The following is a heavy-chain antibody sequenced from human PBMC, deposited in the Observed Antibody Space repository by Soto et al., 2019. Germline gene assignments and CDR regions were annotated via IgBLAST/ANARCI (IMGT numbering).Heavy chain of an antibody. CDR1: GFTFSGYY. D-gene: IGHD2-21*01. V-gene: IGHV3-11*06. J-gene: IGHJ5*02. CDR2: ISPKGTYR. Sequence: GSLRLSCATSGFTFSGYYMSWIRQAPGKGLEFVSYISPKGTYRTYADSVKGRFTISRDNAKNSLYLQVNSLRAEDTAVYYCSRGGGGGLFDLWGQGTLVTVSS. CDR3: SRGGGGGLFDL.